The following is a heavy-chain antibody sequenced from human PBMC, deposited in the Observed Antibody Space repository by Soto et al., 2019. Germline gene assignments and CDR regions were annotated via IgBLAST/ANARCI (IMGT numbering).Heavy chain of an antibody. V-gene: IGHV4-61*01. D-gene: IGHD2-21*02. Sequence: PPTSSVAAGSSCSGSGYWIMKQQPPGKGLEWIGYIYYSGSTNYNPSLKSRVTISVDTSKNQFSLKLSSVTTADTAVYYCVREIYGGNSHYFDYWGQGTLVTVSS. J-gene: IGHJ4*02. CDR1: AGSSCSGSGY. CDR2: IYYSGST. CDR3: VREIYGGNSHYFDY.